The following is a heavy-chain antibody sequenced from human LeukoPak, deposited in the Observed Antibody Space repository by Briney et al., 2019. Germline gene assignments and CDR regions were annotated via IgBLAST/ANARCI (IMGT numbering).Heavy chain of an antibody. J-gene: IGHJ4*02. CDR2: INPNSGGT. D-gene: IGHD5-18*01. Sequence: ASVKVSCKASGYTFTGYYMHWVRQAPGQGLEWMGWINPNSGGTNYAQKFQGRVTMTRDTSISTAYMELSRPRSDDTAVYYCAREDTAMVIRGPPFDYWGQGTLVTVSS. V-gene: IGHV1-2*02. CDR3: AREDTAMVIRGPPFDY. CDR1: GYTFTGYY.